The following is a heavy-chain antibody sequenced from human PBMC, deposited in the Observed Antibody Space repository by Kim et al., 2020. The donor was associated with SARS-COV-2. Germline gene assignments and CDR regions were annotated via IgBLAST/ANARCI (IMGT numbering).Heavy chain of an antibody. CDR3: ARHGGRGVGLWTHEDY. J-gene: IGHJ4*02. CDR1: GGSISSSSYY. CDR2: IYYSGST. Sequence: SETLSLTCTVSGGSISSSSYYWGWIRQPPGKGLEWIGSIYYSGSTYYNPSLKSRVTISVDTSKNQFSLKLSSVTAADTAVYYCARHGGRGVGLWTHEDYWGQGTLVTVSS. D-gene: IGHD5-18*01. V-gene: IGHV4-39*01.